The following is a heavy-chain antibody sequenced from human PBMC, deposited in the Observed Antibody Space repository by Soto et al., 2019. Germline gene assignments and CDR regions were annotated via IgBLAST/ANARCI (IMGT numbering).Heavy chain of an antibody. V-gene: IGHV4-4*07. CDR2: IYTSGST. CDR1: GGSISSYY. Sequence: SETLSLTCTVSGGSISSYYWSWIRQPAGKGLEWIGRIYTSGSTNYNPSLKSRVTMSVDTSKNQFSLKLSSVTATDTAVYYCARARGAGKYYYDSSGYYRGYYFDYWGQGTLVTVSS. CDR3: ARARGAGKYYYDSSGYYRGYYFDY. J-gene: IGHJ4*02. D-gene: IGHD3-22*01.